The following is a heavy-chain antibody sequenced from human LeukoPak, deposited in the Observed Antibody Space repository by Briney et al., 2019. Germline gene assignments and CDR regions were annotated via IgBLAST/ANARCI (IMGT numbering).Heavy chain of an antibody. J-gene: IGHJ5*02. CDR1: GFTFSSYA. Sequence: GGSLRLSCAASGFTFSSYAMSWVRQAPGKGLEWVSGISGSGGGTYYADSVKGRFTISRDNSKNTLFLQMNSLRAEDTAVYYCVRVGTYFLLSWGQGTLVTVSS. V-gene: IGHV3-23*01. CDR2: ISGSGGGT. CDR3: VRVGTYFLLS. D-gene: IGHD1-26*01.